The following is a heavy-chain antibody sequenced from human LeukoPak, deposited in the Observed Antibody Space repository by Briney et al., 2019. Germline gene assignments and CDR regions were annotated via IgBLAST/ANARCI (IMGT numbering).Heavy chain of an antibody. V-gene: IGHV3-23*01. CDR1: GFTFSSSA. CDR2: ISGSGSGGST. CDR3: AKDGRAPGGYYYMDV. D-gene: IGHD3-10*01. Sequence: GGSLRLSCAASGFTFSSSAMSWVRQAPGKGLEWVSSISGSGSGGSTYYADSVKGRFTISRDNSKNTLYLQMNSLRAEDTAVYYCAKDGRAPGGYYYMDVWGKGTTVTVSS. J-gene: IGHJ6*03.